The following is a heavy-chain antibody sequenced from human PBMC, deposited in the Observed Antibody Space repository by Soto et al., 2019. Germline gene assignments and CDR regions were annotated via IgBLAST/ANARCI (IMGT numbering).Heavy chain of an antibody. V-gene: IGHV4-59*01. CDR3: ARFLASYQLLSISWFDP. D-gene: IGHD2-2*01. CDR1: GGSISSYY. J-gene: IGHJ5*02. CDR2: IYYSGST. Sequence: QVQLQESGPGLVKPSETLSLTCTVSGGSISSYYWSWIRQPPGKGLEWIGYIYYSGSTNYNPSLKSRVTISVDTSKNQFSLKLSSVTAADTAVYYCARFLASYQLLSISWFDPWGQGTLVTVSS.